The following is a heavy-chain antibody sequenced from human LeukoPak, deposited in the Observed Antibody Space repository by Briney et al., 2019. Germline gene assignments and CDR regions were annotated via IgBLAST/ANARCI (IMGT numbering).Heavy chain of an antibody. D-gene: IGHD2-15*01. J-gene: IGHJ5*02. V-gene: IGHV1-2*02. CDR3: ARECYCSGGSCYSQWFDP. CDR1: GYTFTGYY. CDR2: INPNSGGT. Sequence: ASVKVSCKVSGYTFTGYYMHWVRQAPGQGLEWMGWINPNSGGTNYAQKFQGRVTMTRDTSISTAYMELSRLRSDDTAVYYCARECYCSGGSCYSQWFDPWGQGTLVTVSS.